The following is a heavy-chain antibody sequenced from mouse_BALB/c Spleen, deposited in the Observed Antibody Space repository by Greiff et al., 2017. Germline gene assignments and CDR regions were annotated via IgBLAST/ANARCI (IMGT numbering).Heavy chain of an antibody. CDR1: GYTFTEYT. J-gene: IGHJ2*01. CDR2: INPNNGGT. D-gene: IGHD3-1*01. Sequence: EVMLVESGPELVKPGASVKISCKTSGYTFTEYTMHWVKQSHGKSLEWIGGINPNNGGTSYNQKFKGKATLTVDKSSSTAYMELRSLTSEDSAVYYCARLGSSGRYFDYWGQGTTLTVSS. CDR3: ARLGSSGRYFDY. V-gene: IGHV1-18*01.